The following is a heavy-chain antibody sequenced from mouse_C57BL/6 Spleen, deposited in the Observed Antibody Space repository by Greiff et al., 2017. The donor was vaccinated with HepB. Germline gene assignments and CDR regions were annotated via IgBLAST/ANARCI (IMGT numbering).Heavy chain of an antibody. Sequence: EVKLMESGGGLVKPGGSLKLSCAASGFTFSDYGMHWVRQAPEKGLEWVAYISSGSSTIYYADTVKGRFTISRDNAKNTLFLQMTSLRSEDTAMYDCARGIPYAMEYWGEGASVTPSS. J-gene: IGHJ4*01. CDR1: GFTFSDYG. V-gene: IGHV5-17*01. CDR2: ISSGSSTI. CDR3: ARGIPYAMEY.